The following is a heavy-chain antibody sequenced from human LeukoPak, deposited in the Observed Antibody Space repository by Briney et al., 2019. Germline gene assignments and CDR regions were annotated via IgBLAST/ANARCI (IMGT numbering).Heavy chain of an antibody. V-gene: IGHV3-66*01. CDR2: IYSGGST. D-gene: IGHD3-22*01. CDR1: GFTVSSNY. CDR3: ARGGARYDDDSSGYYFDH. Sequence: GGSLRLSCAASGFTVSSNYMSWVRQAPGKGLEWGSVIYSGGSTYYADSVKGRFTITRDNSKNTLYLQMNSLRAEDTAVYYCARGGARYDDDSSGYYFDHWAQGTLVTVSS. J-gene: IGHJ4*02.